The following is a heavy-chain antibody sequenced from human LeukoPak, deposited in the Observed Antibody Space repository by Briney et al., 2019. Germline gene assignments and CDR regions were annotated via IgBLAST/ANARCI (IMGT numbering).Heavy chain of an antibody. CDR2: IRSKANSYAT. V-gene: IGHV3-73*01. Sequence: GGSLRLSCAASGFTFSGSAMHWVRQASGKGLEWVGRIRSKANSYATAYAASVKGRFTISRDDSKNTAYLQMNSLRAEDTAVYHCAKSLEGVATNFDYWGQGTLVTVSS. CDR1: GFTFSGSA. CDR3: AKSLEGVATNFDY. J-gene: IGHJ4*02. D-gene: IGHD5-12*01.